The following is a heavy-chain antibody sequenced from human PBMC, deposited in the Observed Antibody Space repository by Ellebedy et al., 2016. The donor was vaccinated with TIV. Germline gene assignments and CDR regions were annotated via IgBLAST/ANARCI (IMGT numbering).Heavy chain of an antibody. CDR1: GYTFTGYY. D-gene: IGHD5-18*01. J-gene: IGHJ6*02. CDR3: ASLRTDIGYGRYYYYYGMDV. CDR2: INPNSGGT. V-gene: IGHV1-2*02. Sequence: ASVKVSXXASGYTFTGYYMHWVRQAPGQGLEWMGWINPNSGGTNYAQKFQGRVTMTRDTSISTAYMELSRLRSDDTAVYYCASLRTDIGYGRYYYYYGMDVWGQGTTVTVSS.